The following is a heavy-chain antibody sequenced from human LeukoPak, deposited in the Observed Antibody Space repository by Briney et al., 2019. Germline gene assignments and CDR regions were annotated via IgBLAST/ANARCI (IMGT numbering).Heavy chain of an antibody. D-gene: IGHD3-3*01. CDR2: IYHSGST. CDR1: GGSISSYY. V-gene: IGHV4-59*08. J-gene: IGHJ3*02. Sequence: PSETLSLTCTVSGGSISSYYWSWIRQPPGKGLEWIGNIYHSGSTYSNPSLKSRVIISVDTSKNQFSLKLSSVTAADTAVYWCARGAFGVLLSAFDIWGQGTMVTVSS. CDR3: ARGAFGVLLSAFDI.